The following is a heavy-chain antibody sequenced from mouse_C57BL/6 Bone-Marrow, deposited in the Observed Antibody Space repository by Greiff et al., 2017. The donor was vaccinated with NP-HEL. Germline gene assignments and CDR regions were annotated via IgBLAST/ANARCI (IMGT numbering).Heavy chain of an antibody. D-gene: IGHD1-1*01. J-gene: IGHJ4*01. V-gene: IGHV5-4*01. CDR3: ARERGITTVAAGAMDY. Sequence: EVHLVESGGGLVKPGGSLKLSCAASGFTFSSYAMSWVRQTPEKRLEWVATISDGGSYTYYPDNVKGRFTISRDNAKNNLYLQMSHLKSEDTAMYYCARERGITTVAAGAMDYWGQGTSVTVSS. CDR1: GFTFSSYA. CDR2: ISDGGSYT.